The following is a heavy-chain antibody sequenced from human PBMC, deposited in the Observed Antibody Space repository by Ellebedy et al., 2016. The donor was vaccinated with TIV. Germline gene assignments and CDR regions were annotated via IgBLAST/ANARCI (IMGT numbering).Heavy chain of an antibody. CDR1: GFTFSSYG. Sequence: GESLKISCAASGFTFSSYGMHWVRQAPGKGLEWVAFIRYDGSNKYYADSVKGRFTISRDNSKNTLYLQMNSLRAEDTAVYYCAKDDVVAAAGANWFDPWGQGTLVTVSS. V-gene: IGHV3-30*02. J-gene: IGHJ5*02. CDR2: IRYDGSNK. CDR3: AKDDVVAAAGANWFDP. D-gene: IGHD6-13*01.